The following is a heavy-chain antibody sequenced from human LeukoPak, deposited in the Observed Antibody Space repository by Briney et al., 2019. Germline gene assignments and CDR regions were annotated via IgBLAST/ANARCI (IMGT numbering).Heavy chain of an antibody. CDR3: ARGIRRNINYWFDP. V-gene: IGHV1-8*01. D-gene: IGHD1-14*01. Sequence: ASVKVSCQASGYSFTSYDINWVRQATGQGLEWMGWMNPNSGNTGYAQKFQGRVSITRNTSISTAYMELSSLRSEDTAVYYCARGIRRNINYWFDPWGQGTLVTVSS. CDR2: MNPNSGNT. J-gene: IGHJ5*02. CDR1: GYSFTSYD.